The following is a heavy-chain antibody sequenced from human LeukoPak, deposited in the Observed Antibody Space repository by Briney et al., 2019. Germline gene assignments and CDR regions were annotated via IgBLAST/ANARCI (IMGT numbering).Heavy chain of an antibody. Sequence: SETLSLTCTVSGGSISSSSYYWSWIRQPPGKGLGWIGYIYYSGSTNYNPSLKSRVTISVDTSKNQFSLKLSSVTAADTAVYYCASIGATPGTWGQGTLVTVSS. V-gene: IGHV4-61*01. CDR3: ASIGATPGT. CDR1: GGSISSSSYY. CDR2: IYYSGST. D-gene: IGHD1-26*01. J-gene: IGHJ5*02.